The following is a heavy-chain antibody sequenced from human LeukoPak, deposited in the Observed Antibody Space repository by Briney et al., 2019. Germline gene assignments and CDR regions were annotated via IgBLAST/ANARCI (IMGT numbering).Heavy chain of an antibody. Sequence: ASVKVSCKASGYTFTGYYMHGVGQAPGQGLEWRGWINPNSGGTNYAQKFQGRVTMTRDTSISTAYMELSRLRSDDTAVYYCASPSGYSSGWYLDYWGQGTLVTVSS. D-gene: IGHD6-19*01. J-gene: IGHJ4*02. CDR2: INPNSGGT. CDR3: ASPSGYSSGWYLDY. V-gene: IGHV1-2*02. CDR1: GYTFTGYY.